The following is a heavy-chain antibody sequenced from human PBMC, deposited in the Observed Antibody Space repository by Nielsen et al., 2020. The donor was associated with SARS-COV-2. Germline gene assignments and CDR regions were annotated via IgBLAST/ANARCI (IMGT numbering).Heavy chain of an antibody. V-gene: IGHV1-69*13. Sequence: SVKVSCKASGGTFSSYAISWVRQAPGQGLEWMGGIIPIFGTANYAQKFQGRVTITADESTSTAYMELSSLRSEDTAVYYCARDHYDYVWGSLGGYYYYYMDVWGKGTTVTVSS. D-gene: IGHD3-16*01. CDR2: IIPIFGTA. CDR1: GGTFSSYA. J-gene: IGHJ6*03. CDR3: ARDHYDYVWGSLGGYYYYYMDV.